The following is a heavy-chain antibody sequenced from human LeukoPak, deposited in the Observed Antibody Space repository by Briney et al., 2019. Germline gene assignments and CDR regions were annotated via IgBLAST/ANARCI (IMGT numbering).Heavy chain of an antibody. V-gene: IGHV4-34*01. CDR3: ARVAGRVYSYGRLGCFQH. CDR1: GGSFSGYY. D-gene: IGHD5-18*01. CDR2: INHSGST. Sequence: SETLSLTCAVYGGSFSGYYWSWIRQSPGKGLEWIGEINHSGSTNYNPSLKSRVTISVDTSKNQFSLKLSSVTAADTAVYYCARVAGRVYSYGRLGCFQHWGQGTLVTVSS. J-gene: IGHJ1*01.